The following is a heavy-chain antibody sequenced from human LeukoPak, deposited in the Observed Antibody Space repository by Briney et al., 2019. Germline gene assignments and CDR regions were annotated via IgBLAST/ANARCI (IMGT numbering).Heavy chain of an antibody. CDR1: GGTFSSYA. V-gene: IGHV1-69*05. Sequence: ASVKVSCKASGGTFSSYAISWVRQAPGQGLEWMGGIIPIFGTANYAQKFQGRVTITTDESTSTAYMELSSLRSEDTAVYYCAREGAPPVVFAFDIWGQGTMVTVSS. CDR2: IIPIFGTA. J-gene: IGHJ3*02. CDR3: AREGAPPVVFAFDI. D-gene: IGHD4-23*01.